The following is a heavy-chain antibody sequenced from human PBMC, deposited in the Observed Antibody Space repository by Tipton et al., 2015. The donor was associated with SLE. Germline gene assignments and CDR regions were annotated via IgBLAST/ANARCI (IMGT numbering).Heavy chain of an antibody. D-gene: IGHD3-16*01. CDR2: IRYDGSNK. CDR3: AKGNWGWGGWFDP. V-gene: IGHV3-30*02. Sequence: QLVQSGGGVVQPGGSLRLSCAASGFTFSSYGMHWVRQAPGKGLEWVAFIRYDGSNKYYADSVKGRFTISRDNSKNTLCLQMKSLRPEDTAVYYCAKGNWGWGGWFDPWGQGTLVTVSS. J-gene: IGHJ5*02. CDR1: GFTFSSYG.